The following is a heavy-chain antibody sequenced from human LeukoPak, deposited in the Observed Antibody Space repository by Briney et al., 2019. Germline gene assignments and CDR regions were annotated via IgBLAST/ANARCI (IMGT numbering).Heavy chain of an antibody. Sequence: GGSLRLSCAASGVTFSKVWMTWVRQAPGKGLEWVGRIRSKTDGGASEYAAPVKGRFSISRDDSNNTLYLEMISLKAEDTAIYYCTTDVNRFMVTASSWGQGTLVTVSS. CDR2: IRSKTDGGAS. CDR3: TTDVNRFMVTASS. J-gene: IGHJ5*02. CDR1: GVTFSKVW. D-gene: IGHD2-21*02. V-gene: IGHV3-15*01.